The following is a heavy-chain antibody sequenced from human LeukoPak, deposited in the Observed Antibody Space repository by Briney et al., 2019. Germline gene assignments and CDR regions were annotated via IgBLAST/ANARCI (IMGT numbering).Heavy chain of an antibody. CDR2: IYQSGST. V-gene: IGHV4-4*02. D-gene: IGHD1-26*01. Sequence: SETLSLTCAVSGGSISSTNWWSWVRQPPGKGLEWIGEIYQSGSTNYNPSLESRVTISVDKSKSQFSLKLSSVTAADTAVYYCARAGIVGAPSFDYWGQGTLVTVSS. CDR1: GGSISSTNW. J-gene: IGHJ4*02. CDR3: ARAGIVGAPSFDY.